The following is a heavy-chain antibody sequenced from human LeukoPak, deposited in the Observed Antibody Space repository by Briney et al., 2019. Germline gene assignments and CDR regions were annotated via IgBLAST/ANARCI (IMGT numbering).Heavy chain of an antibody. CDR3: AKPRGYSYGPFDY. CDR2: IWYDGSNK. V-gene: IGHV3-33*06. J-gene: IGHJ4*02. Sequence: GGSLRLSCAASGFTFSSYGMHWVRQAPGKGLEWVAVIWYDGSNKYYADSVKGRFTISRDNSKNTLYLQMNSLRAEDTAVYCCAKPRGYSYGPFDYWGQGTLVTVSS. D-gene: IGHD5-18*01. CDR1: GFTFSSYG.